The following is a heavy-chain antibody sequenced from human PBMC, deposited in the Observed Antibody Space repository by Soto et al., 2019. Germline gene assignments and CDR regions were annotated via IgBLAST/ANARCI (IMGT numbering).Heavy chain of an antibody. CDR2: ISAYNGNT. J-gene: IGHJ4*02. Sequence: QVQLLQSGTEVKKPGASVKVSCKASGYPFTNFGISCVRQAPGHGLEWRGWISAYNGNTNYAQKFQGRVTMTTDTSTSTAYLELRSLRSDDTAVYSCARGGTPIDYRGQGTLVTVSS. V-gene: IGHV1-18*01. D-gene: IGHD3-16*01. CDR3: ARGGTPIDY. CDR1: GYPFTNFG.